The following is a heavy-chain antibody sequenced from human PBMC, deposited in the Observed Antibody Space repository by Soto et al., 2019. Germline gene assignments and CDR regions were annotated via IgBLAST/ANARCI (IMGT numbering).Heavy chain of an antibody. CDR1: GGSISSGGYY. J-gene: IGHJ4*02. CDR2: IYYSGST. CDR3: ARGLDLYRTHYFDY. Sequence: QVQLQESGPGLVKPSQTLSLTCTVSGGSISSGGYYWSWIRQHPGKGLEWIGYIYYSGSTYYNPSPKIRLTISVDTSKYQFSLKLSSVTAADTAVYYCARGLDLYRTHYFDYWGQGTLVTVSS. V-gene: IGHV4-31*03.